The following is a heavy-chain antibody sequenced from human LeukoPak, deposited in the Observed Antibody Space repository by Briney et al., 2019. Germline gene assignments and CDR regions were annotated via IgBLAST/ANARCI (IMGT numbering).Heavy chain of an antibody. V-gene: IGHV1-46*01. Sequence: ASVKVSCKASGYTFTSYYMHWMRQAPGQGLEWMGLINPNGGSTTYAQKFQGRVTMTRDTSTSTVYMNLSSLRSEDTAVYSCARGNPPYYFNDWGQGTLVTVSS. J-gene: IGHJ4*02. CDR2: INPNGGST. CDR1: GYTFTSYY. CDR3: ARGNPPYYFND. D-gene: IGHD1-14*01.